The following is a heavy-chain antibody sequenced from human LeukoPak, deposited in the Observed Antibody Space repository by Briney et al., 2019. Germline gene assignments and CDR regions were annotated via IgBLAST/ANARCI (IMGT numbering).Heavy chain of an antibody. J-gene: IGHJ6*03. CDR3: TTLRGNWNYHYYYYYMDV. V-gene: IGHV3-23*01. CDR2: ISGSGGST. D-gene: IGHD1-7*01. CDR1: GFTFSSYA. Sequence: GGSLRLSCAASGFTFSSYAMSWVRQAPGKGLEWVSAISGSGGSTYYADSVKGRFTISRDNSKNTLYLQMNSLKTEDTAVYYCTTLRGNWNYHYYYYYMDVWGKGTTVTVSS.